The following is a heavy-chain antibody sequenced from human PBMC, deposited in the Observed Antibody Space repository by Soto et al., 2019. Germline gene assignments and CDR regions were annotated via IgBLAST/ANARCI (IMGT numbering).Heavy chain of an antibody. J-gene: IGHJ4*02. D-gene: IGHD3-10*01. V-gene: IGHV3-73*02. CDR3: TRHRDVTRDYYGSGSYPSGDY. CDR1: GFTFSGSA. Sequence: EVQLVESGGGLVQPGGSLKLSCAASGFTFSGSAMHWVRQASGKGLEWVGRIRSKANSYATAYAASGKGRFTISRDDSKNTAYLQMNSLKTEDTAVYYCTRHRDVTRDYYGSGSYPSGDYWGQGTLVTVSS. CDR2: IRSKANSYAT.